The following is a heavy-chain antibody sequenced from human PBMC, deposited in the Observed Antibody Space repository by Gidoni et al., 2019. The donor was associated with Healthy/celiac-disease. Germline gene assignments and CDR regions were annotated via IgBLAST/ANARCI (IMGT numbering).Heavy chain of an antibody. CDR3: AKQQLAPSQYYYGMDV. CDR1: GFTFDDYA. J-gene: IGHJ6*02. Sequence: EVQLVESGGGLVQPGRSLRLSCAASGFTFDDYAMHWVRQAPGKGLEWVSGISWNSGSIGYADSVKGRFTISRDNAKNSLYLQMNSLRAEDTALYYCAKQQLAPSQYYYGMDVWGQGTTVTVSS. V-gene: IGHV3-9*01. D-gene: IGHD6-13*01. CDR2: ISWNSGSI.